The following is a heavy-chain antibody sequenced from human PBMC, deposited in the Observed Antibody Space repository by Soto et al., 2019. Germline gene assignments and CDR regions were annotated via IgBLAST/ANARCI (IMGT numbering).Heavy chain of an antibody. V-gene: IGHV4-59*01. CDR1: GGSISSYY. D-gene: IGHD3-22*01. Sequence: PSETLSLTCTVSGGSISSYYWSWIRQPPGKGLEWIGYIYYSGSTNYNPSLKSRVTISVDTSKNQFSLKLSSVTAADTAVYYCAREYYYDSSQVDYGMDVWGQGTTVTV. CDR2: IYYSGST. CDR3: AREYYYDSSQVDYGMDV. J-gene: IGHJ6*02.